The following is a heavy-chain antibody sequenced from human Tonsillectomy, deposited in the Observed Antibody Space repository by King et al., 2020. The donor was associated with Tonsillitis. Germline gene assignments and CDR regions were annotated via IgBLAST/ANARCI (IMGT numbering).Heavy chain of an antibody. CDR2: INPYTVNT. V-gene: IGHV1-18*01. D-gene: IGHD3-16*01. Sequence: VQLVESGGEVKEPGASVKVSCQASDDTFTSYGISWVRQAPGQGLEWMGWINPYTVNTNYAQNFQGRVTMTTDTSTNTAYMELMSLRSDDTAVYYCASYIWGDAFDVWGQGTMVTVSS. CDR3: ASYIWGDAFDV. CDR1: DDTFTSYG. J-gene: IGHJ3*01.